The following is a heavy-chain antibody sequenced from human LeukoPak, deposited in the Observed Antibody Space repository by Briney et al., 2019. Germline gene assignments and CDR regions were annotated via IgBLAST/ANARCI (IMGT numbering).Heavy chain of an antibody. D-gene: IGHD3-10*01. Sequence: SETLSLTCTVSGGSISSCDYYWSWIRQPPGTGLEWLGYIYYSGSTYYNPSLKSRVTISVDTSKNQFSLKLSSVTAADTAVYYCARVIYGSGSYYIDYWGQGTLVTVSS. CDR1: GGSISSCDYY. V-gene: IGHV4-30-4*01. CDR3: ARVIYGSGSYYIDY. CDR2: IYYSGST. J-gene: IGHJ4*02.